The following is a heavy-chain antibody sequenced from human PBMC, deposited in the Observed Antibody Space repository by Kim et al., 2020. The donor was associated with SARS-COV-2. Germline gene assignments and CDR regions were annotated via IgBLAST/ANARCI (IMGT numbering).Heavy chain of an antibody. J-gene: IGHJ4*02. CDR2: ST. Sequence: STNYNPSLKSRVTISVDTSKNQFSLKLSSVTAADTAVYYCARVGSGYDYWGQGTLVTVSS. V-gene: IGHV4-34*01. CDR3: ARVGSGYDY. D-gene: IGHD6-19*01.